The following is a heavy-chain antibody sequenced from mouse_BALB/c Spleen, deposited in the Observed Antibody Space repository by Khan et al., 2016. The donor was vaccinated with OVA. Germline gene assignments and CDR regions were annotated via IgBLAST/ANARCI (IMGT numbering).Heavy chain of an antibody. J-gene: IGHJ2*01. V-gene: IGHV3-2*02. CDR3: ARVYGGDFDY. CDR2: ISYSGNT. CDR1: GYSIASDYA. Sequence: EVQLVESGPGLVRPSQSLSLTCTVTGYSIASDYAWNWIRQFPGNKLEWMGFISYSGNTDYNPSLKSRISITRATSKNPFFLQLNSVTTEDTARYYWARVYGGDFDYWGQGTPLTVSS. D-gene: IGHD1-1*01.